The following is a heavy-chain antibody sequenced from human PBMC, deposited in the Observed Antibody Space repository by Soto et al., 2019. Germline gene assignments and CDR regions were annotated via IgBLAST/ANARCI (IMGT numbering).Heavy chain of an antibody. J-gene: IGHJ4*02. D-gene: IGHD5-12*01. Sequence: SVKVSCKASGGTFSSYAISWVRQAPVQGLEWMGGIIPIFGTANYAQKFQGRVTITADESTSTAYMELRSLRSEDTAVYYCARDEYSGYDSPLHFDYWGQGTLVTVSS. CDR3: ARDEYSGYDSPLHFDY. CDR2: IIPIFGTA. V-gene: IGHV1-69*13. CDR1: GGTFSSYA.